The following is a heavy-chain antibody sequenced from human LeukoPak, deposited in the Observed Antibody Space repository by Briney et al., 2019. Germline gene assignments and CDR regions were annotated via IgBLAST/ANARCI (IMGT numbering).Heavy chain of an antibody. J-gene: IGHJ4*02. D-gene: IGHD2-21*02. Sequence: GGSLRLSCAASGFTFSSYGTHWVRQAPGKGLEWVAVISYDGSKKYYADSVKGRFTISRDNSKNTLFLQMNNLRAEDTAVYYCAKDFVTALDYRGQGTLVTVSS. CDR3: AKDFVTALDY. CDR1: GFTFSSYG. V-gene: IGHV3-30*18. CDR2: ISYDGSKK.